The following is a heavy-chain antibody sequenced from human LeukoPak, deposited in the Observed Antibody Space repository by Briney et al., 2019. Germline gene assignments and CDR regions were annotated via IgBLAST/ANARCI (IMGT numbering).Heavy chain of an antibody. V-gene: IGHV3-30*18. CDR2: VSRDESETNE. CDR1: GFSFSSYA. J-gene: IGHJ4*02. Sequence: GGSLRLSCAASGFSFSSYAMHWARQAPGKAPEWVAIVSRDESETNEYYADSVKGRFTISRDRSTSTVFLQMKSLRAEDTAVYYCAKEGFGSGSFSHWDYFDYWGQGSLVTVSS. D-gene: IGHD3-10*01. CDR3: AKEGFGSGSFSHWDYFDY.